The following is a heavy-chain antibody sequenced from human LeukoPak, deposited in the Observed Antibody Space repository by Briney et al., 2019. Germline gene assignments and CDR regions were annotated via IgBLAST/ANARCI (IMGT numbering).Heavy chain of an antibody. V-gene: IGHV3-23*01. CDR3: AKDGYSFFFDN. D-gene: IGHD2-21*01. CDR2: ISGSGDTT. J-gene: IGHJ4*02. CDR1: GFNFNNYA. Sequence: GGSLRLSCAASGFNFNNYAMTWVRQAPGKGLEWVSAISGSGDTTDYADPVKGRFTISRDNSKNTLYLQMNSLRAKDTAVYYCAKDGYSFFFDNWGQGTLVTVSS.